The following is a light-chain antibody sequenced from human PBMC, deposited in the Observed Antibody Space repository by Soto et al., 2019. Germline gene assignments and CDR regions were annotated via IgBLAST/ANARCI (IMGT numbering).Light chain of an antibody. CDR2: GNT. CDR3: QSYDASLRDYV. Sequence: QSVLTQPPSVSGAPGQRVTISCTGSSSNIGAYYDVHWYQQLPGTVPKLLIFGNTNRPSGVPDRFSGYKSGTSASLAITGLQAEDEADYYCQSYDASLRDYVFGTGTKVTVL. J-gene: IGLJ1*01. V-gene: IGLV1-40*01. CDR1: SSNIGAYYD.